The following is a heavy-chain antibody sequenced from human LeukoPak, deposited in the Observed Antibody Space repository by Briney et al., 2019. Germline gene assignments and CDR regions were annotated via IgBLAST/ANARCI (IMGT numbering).Heavy chain of an antibody. J-gene: IGHJ4*02. Sequence: PGVSLRLSCAASGLTFKNFVMSWVRQAPGKGLEWLALTIGVEDSTHYADSVRGHFAISTDNSKSTSFLHMNSLRAEDTAVYYCTIDLMTGFSSGWHFAYWGQGALVTPSS. CDR1: GLTFKNFV. CDR2: TIGVEDST. D-gene: IGHD6-19*01. CDR3: TIDLMTGFSSGWHFAY. V-gene: IGHV3-23*01.